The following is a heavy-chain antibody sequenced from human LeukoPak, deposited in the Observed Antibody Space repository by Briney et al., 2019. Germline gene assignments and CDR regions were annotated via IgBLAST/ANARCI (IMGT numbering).Heavy chain of an antibody. Sequence: GGSLRLSCAASGFTFSDYYMSWIRQAPGKGLEWVSYISSSGSTIYYADSVEGRFTISRDNAKNTLYLQMNSLRAEDTAVYYCAKAGSKTTLVDYWGQGTLVTVSS. CDR3: AKAGSKTTLVDY. CDR2: ISSSGSTI. D-gene: IGHD3-10*01. V-gene: IGHV3-11*04. CDR1: GFTFSDYY. J-gene: IGHJ4*02.